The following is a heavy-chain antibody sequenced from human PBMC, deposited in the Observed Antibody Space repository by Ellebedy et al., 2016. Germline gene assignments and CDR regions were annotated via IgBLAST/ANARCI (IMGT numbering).Heavy chain of an antibody. Sequence: GGSLRLSCAASGFTVSGNYMSWVRQAPGKGLEWVSTLYSGGTILYADSVKGRFIISRDNSKNTLYLQMNSLTVEDTAVYYCAKGNAVPGPEPLDFWGQGTLVTVSS. CDR2: LYSGGTI. CDR3: AKGNAVPGPEPLDF. CDR1: GFTVSGNY. V-gene: IGHV3-66*01. D-gene: IGHD6-19*01. J-gene: IGHJ4*02.